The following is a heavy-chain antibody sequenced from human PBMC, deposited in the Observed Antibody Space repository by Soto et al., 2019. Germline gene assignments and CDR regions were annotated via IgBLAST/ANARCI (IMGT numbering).Heavy chain of an antibody. CDR1: GFTFSSYA. CDR2: ISGSGGST. D-gene: IGHD6-6*01. Sequence: RLSCAASGFTFSSYAMSWVRQAPGKGLEWVSAISGSGGSTYYADSVKGRFTISRDNSKNTLYLQMNSLRAEDTAVYYCAKDRSEGYSSSAIGLGFFDYWGQGTLVTVS. J-gene: IGHJ4*02. V-gene: IGHV3-23*01. CDR3: AKDRSEGYSSSAIGLGFFDY.